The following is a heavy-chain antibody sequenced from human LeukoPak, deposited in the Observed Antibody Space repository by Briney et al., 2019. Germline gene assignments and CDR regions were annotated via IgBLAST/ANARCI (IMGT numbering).Heavy chain of an antibody. CDR2: IYYTVTT. CDR3: ARSFSAAAGFDNWFDP. V-gene: IGHV4-59*01. CDR1: GGSISTYY. Sequence: SETLSLTCSVSGGSISTYYWSWIRQLPGKGLEWIGYIYYTVTTNYNPSLRSRVTISVDTSKNQFSLKLSSVTAADTAVYYCARSFSAAAGFDNWFDPWGQGTLVTVSS. J-gene: IGHJ5*02. D-gene: IGHD6-13*01.